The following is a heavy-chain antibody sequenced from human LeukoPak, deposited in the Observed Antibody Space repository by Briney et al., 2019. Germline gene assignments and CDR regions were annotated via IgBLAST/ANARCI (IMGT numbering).Heavy chain of an antibody. CDR1: GGPFSGYY. CDR2: INHSGST. Sequence: PSETLSLTCAVYGGPFSGYYWSWIRQPPGKGLEWIGEINHSGSTNYNPSLKSRVTISVDTSKNQFSLKLSSVTAADTAVYYCARGSWGSGWFDPWGQGTLVTVSS. CDR3: ARGSWGSGWFDP. D-gene: IGHD3-16*01. J-gene: IGHJ5*02. V-gene: IGHV4-34*01.